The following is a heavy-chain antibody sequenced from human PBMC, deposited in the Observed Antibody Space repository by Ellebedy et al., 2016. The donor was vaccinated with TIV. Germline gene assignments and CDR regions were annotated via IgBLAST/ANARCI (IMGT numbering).Heavy chain of an antibody. D-gene: IGHD6-19*01. CDR1: GFTFSSFG. V-gene: IGHV3-33*01. J-gene: IGHJ6*02. CDR3: ARDGQWLEDGAHYYGLDV. Sequence: GESLKISCAASGFTFSSFGMHWVRQAPGKGLEWVAFIWYDGSNKYYADSVKGRFTISRDNSKNTLSLQMNSLRVEDTAVYYCARDGQWLEDGAHYYGLDVWGQGTTVSVPS. CDR2: IWYDGSNK.